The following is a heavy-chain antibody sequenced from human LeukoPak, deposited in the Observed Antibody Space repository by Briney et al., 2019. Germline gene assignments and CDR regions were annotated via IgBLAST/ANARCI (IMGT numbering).Heavy chain of an antibody. D-gene: IGHD3-22*01. Sequence: AGSLSLTCAAYRFTLGTYWMSWVRPAQGKGLEWVANIKEDASERYHVDSVKGRFNISRDNAKNSLYLQMNSLRAEDTAVYYCVRGYDSTGYYGDDFWGQETLVTVSS. CDR3: VRGYDSTGYYGDDF. CDR2: IKEDASER. J-gene: IGHJ4*02. CDR1: RFTLGTYW. V-gene: IGHV3-7*04.